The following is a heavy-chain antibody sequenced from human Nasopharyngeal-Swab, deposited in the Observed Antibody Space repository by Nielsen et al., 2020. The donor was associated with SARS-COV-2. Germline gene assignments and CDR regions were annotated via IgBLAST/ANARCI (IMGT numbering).Heavy chain of an antibody. CDR2: LKPNSGGT. J-gene: IGHJ6*02. Sequence: WVRQVPGQGLEWMGRLKPNSGGTNYAQKFQGRVTMTRDTSISTAYMELSRLRSDDTAVYYCARERDGDIVVVPAAMRYYYYGMDVWGQGTTVTVSS. V-gene: IGHV1-2*06. CDR3: ARERDGDIVVVPAAMRYYYYGMDV. D-gene: IGHD2-2*01.